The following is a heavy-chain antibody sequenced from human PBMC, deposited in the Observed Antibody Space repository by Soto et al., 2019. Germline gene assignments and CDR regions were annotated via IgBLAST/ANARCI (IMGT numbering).Heavy chain of an antibody. V-gene: IGHV3-30-3*01. D-gene: IGHD6-19*01. CDR1: GFSFSSYA. J-gene: IGHJ5*02. CDR2: ISHDGINK. CDR3: ARDMYSSDYFVKWFAL. Sequence: QVRLVESGGGVVQPGRSLRLSCTASGFSFSSYAMYWFRQPPGKGLEWVAVISHDGINKHYADSVKGRVTVSRDNSNHSLDLQLNSLRGEDTAMYYCARDMYSSDYFVKWFALWGQGALVTVSS.